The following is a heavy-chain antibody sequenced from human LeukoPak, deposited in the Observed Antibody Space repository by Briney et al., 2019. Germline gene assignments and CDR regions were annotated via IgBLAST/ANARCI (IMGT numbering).Heavy chain of an antibody. CDR1: GGSISSYY. Sequence: SETLSLTCTVSGGSISSYYWSWIRQPPGKGLEWIGYIYSSGSTNYNPSLKSRVTISVDTSENQFSLKLSSVTAAVTAVYYCARAATMVREYYYYYGMDVWGQGTTVTVSS. V-gene: IGHV4-59*01. J-gene: IGHJ6*02. D-gene: IGHD3-10*01. CDR2: IYSSGST. CDR3: ARAATMVREYYYYYGMDV.